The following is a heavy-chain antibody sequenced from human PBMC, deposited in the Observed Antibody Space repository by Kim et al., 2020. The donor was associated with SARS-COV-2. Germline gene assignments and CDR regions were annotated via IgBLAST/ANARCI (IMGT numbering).Heavy chain of an antibody. CDR1: GDSVSSNSAA. CDR3: ARDEVTGPEIAVAGPFDY. D-gene: IGHD6-19*01. Sequence: SQTLSLTCAISGDSVSSNSAAWNWIRQSPSRGLEWLGRTYYRSKWYNDYAVSVKSRITINPDTSKNQFSLQLNSVTPEDTAVYYCARDEVTGPEIAVAGPFDYWGQGTLVTVSS. V-gene: IGHV6-1*01. CDR2: TYYRSKWYN. J-gene: IGHJ4*02.